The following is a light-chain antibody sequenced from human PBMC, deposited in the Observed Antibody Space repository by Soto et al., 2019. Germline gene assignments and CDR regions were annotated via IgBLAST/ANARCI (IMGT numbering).Light chain of an antibody. CDR3: QCYDSSLSGSVV. Sequence: QSVLTQPPSVSGAPGQRVTISCTGSRSNIGAGYDVHGYQQLPGTAPKLLIYGNSNRPSGVPDRFSGSKSGTSASLAITGLQAEDEADYYCQCYDSSLSGSVVFGGGTQLTVL. CDR1: RSNIGAGYD. CDR2: GNS. V-gene: IGLV1-40*01. J-gene: IGLJ2*01.